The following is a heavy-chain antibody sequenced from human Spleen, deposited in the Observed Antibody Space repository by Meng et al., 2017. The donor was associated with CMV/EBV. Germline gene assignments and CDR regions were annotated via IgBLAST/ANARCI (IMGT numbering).Heavy chain of an antibody. CDR1: GGSFSPYD. CDR3: ARDSSGWYDGYFDS. V-gene: IGHV4-34*01. Sequence: VYGGSFSPYDWSWIRQSPGKGLEWIGKINHGGSTFYNPPLKSRVTISLDMSKNQFSLGLTSVTAADTAVYYCARDSSGWYDGYFDSWGQGTLVTVSS. CDR2: INHGGST. D-gene: IGHD6-19*01. J-gene: IGHJ4*02.